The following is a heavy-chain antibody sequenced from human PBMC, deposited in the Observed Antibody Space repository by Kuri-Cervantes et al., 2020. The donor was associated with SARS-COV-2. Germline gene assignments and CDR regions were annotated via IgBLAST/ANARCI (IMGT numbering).Heavy chain of an antibody. CDR2: IKQDGSEK. CDR3: AKADLSDFAFDI. D-gene: IGHD2-21*01. J-gene: IGHJ3*02. V-gene: IGHV3-7*01. CDR1: GFTFSISW. Sequence: GESLKISCGVSGFTFSISWMTWVRQAPGKGLEWVANIKQDGSEKYYVDSVKGRFTISRDNVKNSLYLQMNSLRAEDTAVYYCAKADLSDFAFDIWGQGTMITVSS.